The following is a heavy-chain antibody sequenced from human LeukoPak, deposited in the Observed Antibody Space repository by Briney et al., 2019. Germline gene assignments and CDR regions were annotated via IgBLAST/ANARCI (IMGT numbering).Heavy chain of an antibody. J-gene: IGHJ5*02. CDR1: GGSFSSSTYF. V-gene: IGHV4-39*07. Sequence: SETLSLTCTVSGGSFSSSTYFWGWLRQPPGMGLEGFGSIYYSGSTYYNPSLKSRVTISVGSSKNQFSLRLSSVTAADTAVYYCARESLTWLQSRTSWFDPWGQGTLVTVSS. CDR2: IYYSGST. D-gene: IGHD5-24*01. CDR3: ARESLTWLQSRTSWFDP.